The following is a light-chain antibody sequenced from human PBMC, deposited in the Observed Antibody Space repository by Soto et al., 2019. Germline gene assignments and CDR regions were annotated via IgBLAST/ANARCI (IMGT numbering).Light chain of an antibody. CDR1: QSISSSY. CDR2: GAS. V-gene: IGKV3-20*01. J-gene: IGKJ1*01. CDR3: QQFVSSPWT. Sequence: EIVLTQPPGTLSLSPGERATLSCSASQSISSSYLAWYQQKPGQAPRLLIYGASSRATGIPDRFSGSGSGTDFTLTISRREPEDLAVDYCQQFVSSPWTFGQGTKVEIK.